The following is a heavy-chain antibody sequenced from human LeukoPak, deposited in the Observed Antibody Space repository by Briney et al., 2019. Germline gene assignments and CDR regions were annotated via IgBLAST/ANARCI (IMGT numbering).Heavy chain of an antibody. J-gene: IGHJ4*02. CDR2: ISYDGSNK. CDR1: GLTFSSYG. V-gene: IGHV3-30*18. Sequence: GGSLRLSCAASGLTFSSYGMHWVRQAPGKGLEWVAVISYDGSNKYYADSVTGRFTISRDNSKNTLYLQMNSLRAEDTAVYYCAKEGIVRNWNKGEEADYWGQGTLITVSS. D-gene: IGHD1/OR15-1a*01. CDR3: AKEGIVRNWNKGEEADY.